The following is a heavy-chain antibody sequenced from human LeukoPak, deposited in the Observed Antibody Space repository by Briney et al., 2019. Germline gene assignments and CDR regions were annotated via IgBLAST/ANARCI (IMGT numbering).Heavy chain of an antibody. V-gene: IGHV4-34*01. Sequence: SETLSLTCAVYGGSFSGYYWSWIRQPPGKGLEWIGEINHSGSTNYNPPLKSRVTISVDTSKNQFSLKLSSVTAADTAVYYCARVRYYYGSGSYPDYWGQGTLVTVSS. J-gene: IGHJ4*02. CDR3: ARVRYYYGSGSYPDY. CDR1: GGSFSGYY. D-gene: IGHD3-10*01. CDR2: INHSGST.